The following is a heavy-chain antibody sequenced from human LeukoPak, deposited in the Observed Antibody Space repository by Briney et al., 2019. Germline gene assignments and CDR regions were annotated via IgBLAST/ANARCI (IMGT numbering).Heavy chain of an antibody. Sequence: PGRSLRLSCAASGFTVSSNYMSWVRQAPGKGLEWVSVIYSGGSTYYADSVKGRFTISRDNSKNTLYLQMNSLRAEDTAVYYCARDRHYYRSGSYFDYWGQGTLVTVSS. D-gene: IGHD3-10*01. CDR2: IYSGGST. J-gene: IGHJ4*02. CDR3: ARDRHYYRSGSYFDY. CDR1: GFTVSSNY. V-gene: IGHV3-66*01.